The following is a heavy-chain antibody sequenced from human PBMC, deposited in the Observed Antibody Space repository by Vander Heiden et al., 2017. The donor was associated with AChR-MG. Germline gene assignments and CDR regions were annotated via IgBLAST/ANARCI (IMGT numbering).Heavy chain of an antibody. CDR1: GYSFTSHW. CDR3: ARLATPNYYYGMDV. Sequence: EVQLVQSGAEVKKPGESLKISCTGSGYSFTSHWIGWGRQVAGKGLEWMGTIYPGDSDTRYSPSFQGQVTISADKSISTAYLQWSSLKASDTAMYYCARLATPNYYYGMDVWGQGTTVTVSS. J-gene: IGHJ6*02. CDR2: IYPGDSDT. V-gene: IGHV5-51*01.